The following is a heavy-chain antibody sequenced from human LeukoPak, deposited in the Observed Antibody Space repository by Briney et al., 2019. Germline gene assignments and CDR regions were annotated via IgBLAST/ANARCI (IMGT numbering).Heavy chain of an antibody. V-gene: IGHV3-30-3*01. Sequence: GGSLRLSCAASGFTFSSYAMHWVRQAPGKGLEWVAVISYDGSNKYYADSVKGRFTISRDNSKNTLYLQMNSLRAEDTAVYYCARDRGGAFDIWGQGTMVTVSS. CDR3: ARDRGGAFDI. CDR1: GFTFSSYA. J-gene: IGHJ3*02. D-gene: IGHD3-10*01. CDR2: ISYDGSNK.